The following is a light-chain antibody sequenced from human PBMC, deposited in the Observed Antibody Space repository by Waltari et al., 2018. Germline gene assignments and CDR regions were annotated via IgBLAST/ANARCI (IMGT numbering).Light chain of an antibody. CDR1: SSDFYNY. Sequence: QSALTQPASVSGSPGQSITISCPAASSDFYNYVCWYQHHPGKAPKLMIFDVSNRPSGVSNRFSGSNSGSTASLTISGLQAEDEADYYCSVKRGSNTVVFGGGTKLTVL. J-gene: IGLJ2*01. CDR2: DVS. V-gene: IGLV2-14*03. CDR3: SVKRGSNTVV.